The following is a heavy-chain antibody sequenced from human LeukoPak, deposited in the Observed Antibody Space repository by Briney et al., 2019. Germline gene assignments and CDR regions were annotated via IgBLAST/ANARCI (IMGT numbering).Heavy chain of an antibody. D-gene: IGHD6-19*01. CDR1: GFTFSGSA. V-gene: IGHV3-73*01. J-gene: IGHJ4*02. CDR2: IRSKANSYAT. CDR3: TKAVAGSFDY. Sequence: GSLRLSCAASGFTFSGSAMHWVRQASGKGLEWVGRIRSKANSYATAYAASVKGRFTISRDDSKNTAYLQMNSLKTEDTAVYYCTKAVAGSFDYWGQGTLVTVSS.